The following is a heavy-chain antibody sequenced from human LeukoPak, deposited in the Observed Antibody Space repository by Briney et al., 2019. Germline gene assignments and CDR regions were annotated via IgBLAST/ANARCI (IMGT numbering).Heavy chain of an antibody. CDR2: IYYDGST. Sequence: SETLSLTCSVSGDSNSRSSYYWGWIRQPPGEGLEWIGTIYYDGSTYHNPSLKSRVTISVDASKNQFSLKLRSVTAADTAVYYCTRDRQLEWFYLWGQGTLVTVSS. V-gene: IGHV4-39*07. D-gene: IGHD3-10*01. J-gene: IGHJ5*01. CDR3: TRDRQLEWFYL. CDR1: GDSNSRSSYY.